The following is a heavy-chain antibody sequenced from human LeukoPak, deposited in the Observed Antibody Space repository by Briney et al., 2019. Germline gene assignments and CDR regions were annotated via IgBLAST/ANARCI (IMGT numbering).Heavy chain of an antibody. Sequence: ASVKVSCKSSGYTFSFRVINWVGQATGQGLEWMGWMNPNSGNTGYGQSFQGRITMTRDISIGTAYMELSNLTSEDTAIYYCTRGSSGRRDNWGQGTLVTVSA. CDR1: GYTFSFRV. D-gene: IGHD6-19*01. CDR3: TRGSSGRRDN. V-gene: IGHV1-8*01. J-gene: IGHJ4*02. CDR2: MNPNSGNT.